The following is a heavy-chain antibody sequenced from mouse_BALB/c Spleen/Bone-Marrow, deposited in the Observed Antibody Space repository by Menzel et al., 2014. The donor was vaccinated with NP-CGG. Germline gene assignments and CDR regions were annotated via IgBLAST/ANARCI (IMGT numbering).Heavy chain of an antibody. D-gene: IGHD1-1*01. CDR1: AYSIXSGYG. V-gene: IGHV3-1*02. CDR2: IHYSGNT. Sequence: EVQGVESGPDLVKPSQSVSLTCTVTAYSIXSGYGWHWIRQFPGNRLEWMAYIHYSGNTDYNPSLKSRISITRDTSKNQFFLQLNSVTTEDTATYYCARETAIVADFDYWGQGTTLTVSS. J-gene: IGHJ2*01. CDR3: ARETAIVADFDY.